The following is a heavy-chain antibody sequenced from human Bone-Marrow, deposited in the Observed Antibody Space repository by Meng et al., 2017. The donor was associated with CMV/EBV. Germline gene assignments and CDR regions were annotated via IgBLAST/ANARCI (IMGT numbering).Heavy chain of an antibody. CDR1: GFTFSSYA. D-gene: IGHD3-10*01. Sequence: LSLTCAASGFTFSSYAMHWVRQAPGKGLEWVAVISYDGSNKYYADSVKGRFTISRDNSKNTLYLQMNSLRAEDTAVYYCARGTGLLWSTYGMDVWGQGTTVTVPS. J-gene: IGHJ6*02. CDR2: ISYDGSNK. V-gene: IGHV3-30-3*01. CDR3: ARGTGLLWSTYGMDV.